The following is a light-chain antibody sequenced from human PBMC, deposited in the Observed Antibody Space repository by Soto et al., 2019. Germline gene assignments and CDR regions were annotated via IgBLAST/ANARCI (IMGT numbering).Light chain of an antibody. CDR1: SSDVGGSNY. Sequence: QSALTQPASVSGSPGQSITISCTGTSSDVGGSNYVSWYQQLPGKAPKLMIYDVHNRPSGISNRFSGSKSGNTASLTISGLQAEDEADYYCSSYRSGSTLVFGGGTKLTVL. V-gene: IGLV2-14*03. CDR3: SSYRSGSTLV. J-gene: IGLJ2*01. CDR2: DVH.